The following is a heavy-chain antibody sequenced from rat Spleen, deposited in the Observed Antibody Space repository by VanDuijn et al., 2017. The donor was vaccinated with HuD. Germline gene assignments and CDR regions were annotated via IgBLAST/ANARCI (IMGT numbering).Heavy chain of an antibody. Sequence: EVQLVESGGGLVQPGRSLKLSCAASGFSFSNYGMAWVRQAPTKGLEWVASITNTGGSTYYPDSVKGRFTISRDNAKSTLYLQMNSLRSEDTATYYCTRAGDAWGQGASVTVSS. J-gene: IGHJ4*01. CDR3: TRAGDA. V-gene: IGHV5S13*01. CDR2: ITNTGGST. CDR1: GFSFSNYG.